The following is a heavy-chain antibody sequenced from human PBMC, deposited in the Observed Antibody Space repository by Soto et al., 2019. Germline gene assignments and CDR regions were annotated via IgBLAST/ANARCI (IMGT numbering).Heavy chain of an antibody. V-gene: IGHV4-4*07. CDR1: GGSISSYY. J-gene: IGHJ5*02. Sequence: SETLSLTCTVSGGSISSYYWSWIRQPAGKGLEWIGRIYTSGSTNYNPSLKSRVTMSVDTSKNQFSLKLSSVTAADTAVYYCARDVVVTANDNWFDPWGQGTLVTASS. CDR3: ARDVVVTANDNWFDP. CDR2: IYTSGST. D-gene: IGHD2-21*02.